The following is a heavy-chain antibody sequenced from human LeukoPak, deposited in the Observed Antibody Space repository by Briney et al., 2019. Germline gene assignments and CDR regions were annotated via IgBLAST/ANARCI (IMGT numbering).Heavy chain of an antibody. CDR3: ARIGYRTSWANFDY. J-gene: IGHJ4*02. Sequence: SPFYPPACFIFRNYGTQSVRLDASDWMGWLASTRADGGQKYHADSVQGRFSISRDNYQITRHLQMDSLRAEDTALYYCARIGYRTSWANFDYWGQGTLVTVSS. D-gene: IGHD6-13*01. CDR1: CFIFRNYG. CDR2: TRADGGQK. V-gene: IGHV3-33*01.